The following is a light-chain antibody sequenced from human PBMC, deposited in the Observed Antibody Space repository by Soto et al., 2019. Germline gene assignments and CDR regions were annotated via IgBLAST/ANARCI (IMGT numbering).Light chain of an antibody. CDR1: QSVSNY. Sequence: EIALTQSPATLSLSPGERATLSCRASQSVSNYLAWYQQKPGQAPRLLIYDASNRATGIPARFSGSGSGTDFTLTISSLEPEDFALYYCQQRSNWPPYTFGQGTKLEIK. CDR2: DAS. V-gene: IGKV3-11*01. J-gene: IGKJ2*01. CDR3: QQRSNWPPYT.